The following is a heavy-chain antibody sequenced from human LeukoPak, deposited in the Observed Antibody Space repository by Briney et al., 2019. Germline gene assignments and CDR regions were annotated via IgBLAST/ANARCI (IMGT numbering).Heavy chain of an antibody. CDR2: ISSSGNII. J-gene: IGHJ4*02. D-gene: IGHD5-18*01. CDR1: GFTFSDYY. V-gene: IGHV3-11*01. Sequence: GGSLRLSCAASGFTFSDYYMSWIRQAPGKGLEWVSYISSSGNIIYSADFVKGRFTISRDNAKNSLYLQINSLRAEDTAVYYCARATAADTAMIYFDYWGQGTLVTVSS. CDR3: ARATAADTAMIYFDY.